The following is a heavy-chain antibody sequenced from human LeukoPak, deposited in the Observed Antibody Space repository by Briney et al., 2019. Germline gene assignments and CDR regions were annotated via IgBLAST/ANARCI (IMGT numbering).Heavy chain of an antibody. CDR1: GFTFSNYS. V-gene: IGHV3-21*01. D-gene: IGHD1-26*01. CDR2: ISSSSSYI. J-gene: IGHJ4*02. Sequence: GGSLRLSCAASGFTFSNYSMHWVRQAPAKGREWVSSISSSSSYIYYADSVKGRFTISRDNAKNSLYLQMNSLRAEDTAVYYCANVVVGATRGAGNYWGQGTLVTVSS. CDR3: ANVVVGATRGAGNY.